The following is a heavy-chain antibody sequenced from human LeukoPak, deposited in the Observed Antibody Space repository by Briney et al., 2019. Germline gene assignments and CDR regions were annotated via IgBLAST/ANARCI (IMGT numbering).Heavy chain of an antibody. D-gene: IGHD1-7*01. V-gene: IGHV3-74*01. J-gene: IGHJ4*02. CDR3: ARGGWGTAIDY. Sequence: PGGSLRLSCSASGFTLSQYWMHWVRQAPGKGLVWVSYISGDGSSTTYADSVKGRFTISRDNAKNTLDLQMNSLRVEDTAVYYCARGGWGTAIDYWAQGTLVTVSS. CDR1: GFTLSQYW. CDR2: ISGDGSST.